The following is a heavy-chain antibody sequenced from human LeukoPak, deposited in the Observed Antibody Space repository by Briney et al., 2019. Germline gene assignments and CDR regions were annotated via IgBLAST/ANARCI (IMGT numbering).Heavy chain of an antibody. CDR1: GGSISSYY. CDR3: ARNGYDILTGYSAAKFDP. CDR2: IYYSGST. Sequence: PSETLSLTCTVSGGSISSYYWSWIRQPPGKGLEWIGYIYYSGSTNYNPSLKSRVTISVDTSKNQFSLKLSSVTAADTAVYYCARNGYDILTGYSAAKFDPWGQETLVTVSS. J-gene: IGHJ5*02. V-gene: IGHV4-59*01. D-gene: IGHD3-9*01.